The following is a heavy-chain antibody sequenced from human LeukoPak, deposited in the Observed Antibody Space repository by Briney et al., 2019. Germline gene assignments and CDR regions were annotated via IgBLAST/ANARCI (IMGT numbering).Heavy chain of an antibody. J-gene: IGHJ2*01. Sequence: PSETLSLTCTVSGGSISSYYWSWIRQPAGKGLEWIGRICTSGSTNYNPSLKSRVTMSVDTSKNQFSLKLSSVTAADTAVYYCARDLEYCGGDCPTYWYFDLWGRGTLVTVSS. CDR2: ICTSGST. CDR3: ARDLEYCGGDCPTYWYFDL. CDR1: GGSISSYY. D-gene: IGHD2-21*02. V-gene: IGHV4-4*07.